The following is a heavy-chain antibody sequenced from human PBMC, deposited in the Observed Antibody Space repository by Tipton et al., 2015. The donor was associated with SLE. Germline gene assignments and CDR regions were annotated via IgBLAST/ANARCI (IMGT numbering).Heavy chain of an antibody. CDR1: GGSISSSSYY. D-gene: IGHD6-6*01. V-gene: IGHV4-39*07. CDR3: ARAGVSSSPRYFDY. J-gene: IGHJ4*02. CDR2: IYYSGST. Sequence: LSLTCTVSGGSISSSSYYWGWIRQPPGKGLEWIGSIYYSGSTYYNPSLKSRVTISVDTSKNQFSLKLSSVTAADTAVYYCARAGVSSSPRYFDYWGQGTLVTVSS.